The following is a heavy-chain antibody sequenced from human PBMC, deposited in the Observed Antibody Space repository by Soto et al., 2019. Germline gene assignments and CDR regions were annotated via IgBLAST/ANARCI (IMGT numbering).Heavy chain of an antibody. V-gene: IGHV3-30*04. CDR3: AKHLEYTPSDGMDV. CDR2: VSYDGSDE. D-gene: IGHD2-2*02. Sequence: QVELVESGGGVVQPGRSLRVSCTASGFTFRSFTMHWVRQAPGKGLEWVATVSYDGSDEYYADSVKGRFTVSRDNSKNTLYLQMNSLQVEDTAIYYCAKHLEYTPSDGMDVWGQGTTVTVSS. J-gene: IGHJ6*02. CDR1: GFTFRSFT.